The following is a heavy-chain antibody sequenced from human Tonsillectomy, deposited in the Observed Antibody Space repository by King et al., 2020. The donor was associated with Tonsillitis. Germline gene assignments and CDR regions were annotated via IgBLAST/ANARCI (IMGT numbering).Heavy chain of an antibody. V-gene: IGHV3-15*01. CDR2: IKSKTDGGTT. CDR3: ATDSWGSSTWYSPQGAY. Sequence: VQLVESGGGLVKPGGSLRLSCAASGSTFSNAWMSWVRQAPGKGLEWVGRIKSKTDGGTTDNAAPVKGRFTISRDDSKNKLYLQMKSLKTEDTAVYYCATDSWGSSTWYSPQGAYWGQGTLVTVSS. J-gene: IGHJ4*02. CDR1: GSTFSNAW. D-gene: IGHD6-13*01.